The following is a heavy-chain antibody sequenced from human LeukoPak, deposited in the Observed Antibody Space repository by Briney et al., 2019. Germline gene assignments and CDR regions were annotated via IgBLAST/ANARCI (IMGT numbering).Heavy chain of an antibody. V-gene: IGHV4-59*01. CDR3: ARDPTLGYSGYDPSGYFDY. CDR1: GGSISSYY. CDR2: IYYSGST. D-gene: IGHD5-12*01. Sequence: SETLSLTCTVSGGSISSYYGSWIRQPPGKGLEWIGYIYYSGSTNYNPSLKSRVTISVDTSKNQFSLKLSSVTAADTAVYYCARDPTLGYSGYDPSGYFDYWGQGTLVTVSS. J-gene: IGHJ4*02.